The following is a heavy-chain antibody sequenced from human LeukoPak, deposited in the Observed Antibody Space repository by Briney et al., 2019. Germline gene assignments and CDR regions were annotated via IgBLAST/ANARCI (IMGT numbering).Heavy chain of an antibody. CDR1: GGTISSYY. J-gene: IGHJ5*02. V-gene: IGHV4-59*01. Sequence: SETLSLTCTVSGGTISSYYWSWIRQPPGKGLEWIGYIYCSGSTNYNPSLKSRVTISVDTSKNQFSLKLSSVTAVDTAVYYCAREYVAVAGNWFDPRGQGTLVTVSS. CDR2: IYCSGST. CDR3: AREYVAVAGNWFDP. D-gene: IGHD6-19*01.